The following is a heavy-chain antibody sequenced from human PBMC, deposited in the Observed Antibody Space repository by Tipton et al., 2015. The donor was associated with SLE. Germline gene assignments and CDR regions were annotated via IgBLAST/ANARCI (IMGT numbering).Heavy chain of an antibody. J-gene: IGHJ6*02. D-gene: IGHD3-10*01. CDR1: GGTFSSYA. CDR2: IIPIFGTA. V-gene: IGHV1-69*18. CDR3: ARDRNDGSGLYYYYGMDV. Sequence: QVQLVQSGAEVKKPGSSVKVSCKASGGTFSSYAISWVRQAPGQGLEWMGRIIPIFGTANYAQKFQGRVTITADESTSTAYMELSSLRSEDTAVYYCARDRNDGSGLYYYYGMDVWGQGTTVTVSS.